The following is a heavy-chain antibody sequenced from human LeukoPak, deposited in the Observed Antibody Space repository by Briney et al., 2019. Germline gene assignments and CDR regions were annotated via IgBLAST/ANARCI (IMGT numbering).Heavy chain of an antibody. D-gene: IGHD5-18*01. J-gene: IGHJ5*02. V-gene: IGHV1-2*02. CDR3: ARGSALVTTYRGGNWFDH. Sequence: ASVKVSCTPSGYTLTDYFMHWVRQAPGQGLEWMGWINPNSGGTNYEQTFQGRVTMTRDTSISTAYVELTRLTSDDTAVYYCARGSALVTTYRGGNWFDHWGQGTLVTVSS. CDR2: INPNSGGT. CDR1: GYTLTDYF.